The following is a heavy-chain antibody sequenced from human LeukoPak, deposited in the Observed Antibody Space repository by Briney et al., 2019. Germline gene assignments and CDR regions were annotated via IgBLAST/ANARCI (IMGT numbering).Heavy chain of an antibody. V-gene: IGHV3-11*01. CDR1: GFTFSDYY. J-gene: IGHJ4*02. CDR3: ARGLVGARWYYFDY. CDR2: ISSSGSTI. Sequence: GGSLRLSCAASGFTFSDYYMSWIRPPPGKGLGWVSYISSSGSTIYYADSVKGRFTISRDNAKNSLYLQMNSLRAEDTAVYYCARGLVGARWYYFDYWGQGTLVTVSS. D-gene: IGHD1-26*01.